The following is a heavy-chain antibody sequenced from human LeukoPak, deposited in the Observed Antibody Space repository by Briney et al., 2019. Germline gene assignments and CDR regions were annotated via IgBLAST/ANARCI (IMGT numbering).Heavy chain of an antibody. CDR2: IYYSGSS. Sequence: PSETLSLTCTVSGGSISTYYWSWIRQPPGKGLEWIGYIYYSGSSNYNPSLKSRVTLSVDTSKNQFSLKVSSVTAADTAVYYCARGSNWGDYWGQGALVTVSS. CDR3: ARGSNWGDY. CDR1: GGSISTYY. V-gene: IGHV4-59*01. D-gene: IGHD7-27*01. J-gene: IGHJ4*02.